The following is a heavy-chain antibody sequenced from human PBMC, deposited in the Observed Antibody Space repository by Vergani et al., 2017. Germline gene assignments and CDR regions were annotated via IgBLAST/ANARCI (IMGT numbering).Heavy chain of an antibody. Sequence: EVQLVESGGGLVQPGGSLRLSCAASGFTFSSYWMSWVRQAPGKGLEWVANIKQDGSEKYYVDSVKGRFTISRDNAKNSLYLQMNSLRAEDTALYYCAKDFSSSPIVGADYYYYYGMDVWGQGTTVTVSS. CDR3: AKDFSSSPIVGADYYYYYGMDV. J-gene: IGHJ6*02. D-gene: IGHD1-26*01. V-gene: IGHV3-7*03. CDR2: IKQDGSEK. CDR1: GFTFSSYW.